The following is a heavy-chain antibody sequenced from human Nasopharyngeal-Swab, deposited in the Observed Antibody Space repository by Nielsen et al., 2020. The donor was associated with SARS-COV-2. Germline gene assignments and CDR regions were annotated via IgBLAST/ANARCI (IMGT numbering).Heavy chain of an antibody. CDR2: IYSGGST. CDR3: AREWDYYGSGSFGAFDI. V-gene: IGHV3-53*01. J-gene: IGHJ3*02. D-gene: IGHD3-10*01. Sequence: GESLKISCAASGFTFSSNYMSWVRQAPGKGLEWVSVIYSGGSTYYADSVKGRFTISRDNSKNTLYLQMNSLRAEDTAVYYCAREWDYYGSGSFGAFDIWGQGTMVTVSS. CDR1: GFTFSSNY.